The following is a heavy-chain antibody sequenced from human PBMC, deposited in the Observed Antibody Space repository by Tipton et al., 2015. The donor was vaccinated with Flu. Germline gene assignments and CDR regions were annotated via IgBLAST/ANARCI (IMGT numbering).Heavy chain of an antibody. D-gene: IGHD4-11*01. Sequence: LRLSCSVSGDSIGSPYFWGWIRKPPGGGLEWIGNVHRSGNGYYKPSLKSRVSISVDTSKNQFSLELTSGTAADTAVYYCARRDYSNYVSEPHNWFDPWGQGILVTVSS. CDR1: GDSIGSPYF. CDR2: VHRSGNG. V-gene: IGHV4-38-2*01. CDR3: ARRDYSNYVSEPHNWFDP. J-gene: IGHJ5*01.